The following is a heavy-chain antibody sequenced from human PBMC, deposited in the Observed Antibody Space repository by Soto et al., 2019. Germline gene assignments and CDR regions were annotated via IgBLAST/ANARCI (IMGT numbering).Heavy chain of an antibody. CDR2: INPSSGRP. CDR1: GYSFASYD. Sequence: ASVKVSCKASGYSFASYDLHWVRQAPGQGPEWMGIINPSSGRPSYAQKFQGRVTMTRDTSTSTVYMEMSSLRSEDTAVYYCARDRGGSSWPLPLDYWGQGTLVTVSS. D-gene: IGHD6-13*01. V-gene: IGHV1-46*01. CDR3: ARDRGGSSWPLPLDY. J-gene: IGHJ4*02.